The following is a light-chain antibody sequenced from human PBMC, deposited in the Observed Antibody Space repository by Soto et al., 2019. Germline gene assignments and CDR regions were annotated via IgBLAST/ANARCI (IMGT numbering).Light chain of an antibody. CDR2: AAS. J-gene: IGKJ1*01. V-gene: IGKV1-27*01. CDR1: QDISDY. CDR3: DDYNCAAWTYGQGAKV. Sequence: DIQLTQSPSSLSASVGDRVTITCRASQDISDYLAWYQQKPGQVPKLLISAASTLQSGVPSRFGGSASGTDFSLTVTALELGEFGSYYCDDYNCAAWTYGQGAKVFSKGT.